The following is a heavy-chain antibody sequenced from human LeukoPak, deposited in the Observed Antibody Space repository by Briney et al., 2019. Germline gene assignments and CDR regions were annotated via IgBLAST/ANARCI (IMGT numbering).Heavy chain of an antibody. CDR3: AKGVDRGNNYFDY. CDR1: GFTFSSYG. Sequence: GGTLRLSCAASGFTFSSYGMSWVRQAPGMGLEWVSVISGSGGSTYYADSVKGRFTISRDNSKNTLFLQLNSLRAEDTAVYYCAKGVDRGNNYFDYGGREPRVTVSS. J-gene: IGHJ4*02. D-gene: IGHD1/OR15-1a*01. CDR2: ISGSGGST. V-gene: IGHV3-23*01.